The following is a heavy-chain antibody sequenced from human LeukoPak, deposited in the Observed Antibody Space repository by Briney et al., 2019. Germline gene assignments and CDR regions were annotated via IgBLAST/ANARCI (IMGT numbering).Heavy chain of an antibody. CDR1: GFTFGDYA. Sequence: PGGSLRLSCTASGFTFGDYAMSWVRQAPGKGLEWVGFIRSKAYGGTTEYAASVKGRFTISRDDSKSIAYLQMNSLKTEDTAVYYCTRGRVRKIVPAAPHYYYMDVWGKGTTVTVSS. CDR2: IRSKAYGGTT. CDR3: TRGRVRKIVPAAPHYYYMDV. D-gene: IGHD2-2*01. V-gene: IGHV3-49*04. J-gene: IGHJ6*03.